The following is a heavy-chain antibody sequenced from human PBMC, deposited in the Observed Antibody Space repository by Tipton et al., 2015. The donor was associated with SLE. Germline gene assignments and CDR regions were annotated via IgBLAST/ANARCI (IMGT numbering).Heavy chain of an antibody. V-gene: IGHV3-7*01. CDR2: IKADGSEK. CDR1: GFTFSSSW. CDR3: ARGKYYFDS. D-gene: IGHD2/OR15-2a*01. J-gene: IGHJ4*01. Sequence: GSQRLSCAASGFTFSSSWMNWVRLAPGKGLEGVAIIKADGSEKHYVDSVKDRLTISRDNAKKSLYLQMNSLRDEDTAVYYCARGKYYFDSWGHGALVTVSS.